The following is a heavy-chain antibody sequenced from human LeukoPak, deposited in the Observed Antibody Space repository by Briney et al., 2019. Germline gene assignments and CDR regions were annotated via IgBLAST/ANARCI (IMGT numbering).Heavy chain of an antibody. D-gene: IGHD1-26*01. CDR2: IYYSGST. J-gene: IGHJ4*02. CDR1: GGSISSYY. Sequence: TSETLSLTCTVSGGSISSYYWSWIRQPPGKGLEWIGYIYYSGSTNYNPSLKSRVTISVDTSKNQFSLKLSSVTAADTAVYYCARGEYSGSHDYWGQGTLVTVSS. CDR3: ARGEYSGSHDY. V-gene: IGHV4-59*01.